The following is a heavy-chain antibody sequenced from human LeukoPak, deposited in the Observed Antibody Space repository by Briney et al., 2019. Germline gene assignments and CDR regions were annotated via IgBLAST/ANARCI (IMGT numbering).Heavy chain of an antibody. D-gene: IGHD3-10*01. CDR3: ARDLSYGSLSFDP. CDR2: IWYDGSKT. Sequence: AGGSLRLXCAASGFTFSSHGMQWVRQAPGKALEWVALIWYDGSKTNYVDSVMGRFTISRDDSKNTLYLQMDNLRVEDTAVYFCARDLSYGSLSFDPWGQGTLVTVSS. CDR1: GFTFSSHG. V-gene: IGHV3-33*01. J-gene: IGHJ5*02.